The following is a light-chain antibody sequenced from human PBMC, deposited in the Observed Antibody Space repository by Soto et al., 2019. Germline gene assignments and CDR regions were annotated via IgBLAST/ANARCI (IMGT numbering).Light chain of an antibody. CDR2: GAS. J-gene: IGKJ1*01. Sequence: EIVLTQSPGTLSLSPGERATLSCRASQSVSSSYLAWYQQKPGQAPRLLIYGASSRATGIPDRFSGSGSGTDFTLTISRLEPEDFAAYYCQMYGSSPWTVRQGTKV. CDR1: QSVSSSY. CDR3: QMYGSSPWT. V-gene: IGKV3-20*01.